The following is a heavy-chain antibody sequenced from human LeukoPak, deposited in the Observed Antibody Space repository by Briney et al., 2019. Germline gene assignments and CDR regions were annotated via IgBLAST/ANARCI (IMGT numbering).Heavy chain of an antibody. J-gene: IGHJ6*03. CDR3: ARGPHSGYDYGYYYYYMDV. CDR2: MNPNSGNT. V-gene: IGHV1-8*01. Sequence: ASVKVSCKPSGYTFTSYDINWVRQATGQGREWMGWMNPNSGNTGYAQTFQGRVTMTRNTSISTAYMELSSLRSEDTAVYYCARGPHSGYDYGYYYYYMDVWGKGTTVTVSS. CDR1: GYTFTSYD. D-gene: IGHD5-12*01.